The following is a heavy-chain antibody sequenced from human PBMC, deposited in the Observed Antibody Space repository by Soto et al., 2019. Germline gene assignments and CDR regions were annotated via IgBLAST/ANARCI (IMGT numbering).Heavy chain of an antibody. D-gene: IGHD6-19*01. CDR3: ASLNTAVALGLDN. CDR1: DGSIGNFY. CDR2: TFYGVNT. J-gene: IGHJ4*02. Sequence: PSETLSLTCRVSDGSIGNFYWSWVRQAPGKRLEWIGYTFYGVNTKYNPSLERRVTLSADTSKNQLFLKLTSVTSADTAIYYCASLNTAVALGLDNWGQGVPVTVS. V-gene: IGHV4-59*01.